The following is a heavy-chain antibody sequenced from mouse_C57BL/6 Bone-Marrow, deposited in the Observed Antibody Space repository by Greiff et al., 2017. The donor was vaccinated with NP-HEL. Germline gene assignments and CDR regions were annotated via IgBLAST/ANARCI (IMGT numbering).Heavy chain of an antibody. V-gene: IGHV7-1*01. CDR3: ARDANMDY. Sequence: EVKVVESGGGLVQSGRSLRLSCATSGFTFSDFYMEWVRQAPGKGLEWIAASRNKANDYTTEYSASVKGRFIVSRDTSQSILYLQMNALRAEDTAIYYCARDANMDYWGQGTSVTVSS. J-gene: IGHJ4*01. CDR2: SRNKANDYTT. CDR1: GFTFSDFY.